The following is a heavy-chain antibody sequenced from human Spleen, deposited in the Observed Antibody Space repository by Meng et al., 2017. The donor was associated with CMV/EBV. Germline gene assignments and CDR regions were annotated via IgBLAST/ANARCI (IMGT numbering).Heavy chain of an antibody. CDR3: ARDLLTTNWFDP. CDR2: INTDGRST. Sequence: CATSGFTFSDHYIDWIRQAPGKGLVWLSRINTDGRSTTYADSVKGRFTISRDNAENTLYLQMNSLRAEDTAVYYCARDLLTTNWFDPWGQGTLVTVSS. J-gene: IGHJ5*02. CDR1: GFTFSDHY. V-gene: IGHV3-74*03. D-gene: IGHD1-14*01.